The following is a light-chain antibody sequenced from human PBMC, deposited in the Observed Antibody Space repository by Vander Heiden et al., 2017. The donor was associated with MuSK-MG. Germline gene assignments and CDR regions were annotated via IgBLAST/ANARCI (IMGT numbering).Light chain of an antibody. CDR1: QNIKTF. J-gene: IGKJ5*01. CDR2: GAS. V-gene: IGKV1-39*01. CDR3: QQTFITPQNT. Sequence: DIQMTQSPSSLSASVGDRVIITCRASQNIKTFLNWYQQKPGKAPNILVYGASTLPAGVPSRFVGSGSGTDFTLTINNLQPGDSAHYFCQQTFITPQNTFGQGTRLEIK.